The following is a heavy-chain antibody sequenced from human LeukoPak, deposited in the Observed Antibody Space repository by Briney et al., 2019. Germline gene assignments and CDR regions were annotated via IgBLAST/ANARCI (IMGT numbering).Heavy chain of an antibody. Sequence: SETLSLTCTVSGGSISSYYWSWIRQPPGKGLEWIGYIYYSGSTNYNPSLKSRVTISVDTSNNQFSLKLSSVTAADTAVYYCAREIQGWVAFAIAAAGKGGYYYYYMDVWGKGTTVTVSS. CDR1: GGSISSYY. CDR2: IYYSGST. D-gene: IGHD6-13*01. V-gene: IGHV4-59*01. CDR3: AREIQGWVAFAIAAAGKGGYYYYYMDV. J-gene: IGHJ6*03.